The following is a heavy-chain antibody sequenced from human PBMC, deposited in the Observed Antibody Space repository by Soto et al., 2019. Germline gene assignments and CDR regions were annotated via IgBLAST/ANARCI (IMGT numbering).Heavy chain of an antibody. CDR3: ARDRGVVPAAMPSDY. CDR2: INAGNGNT. J-gene: IGHJ4*02. CDR1: GYTFTSYA. Sequence: VSVKVSCKASGYTFTSYAMHWVRQAPGQRLEWMGWINAGNGNTKYSQKFQGRVTITRDTSASTAYMELSSLRSEDTAVYYCARDRGVVPAAMPSDYWGQGTLVTVSS. D-gene: IGHD2-2*01. V-gene: IGHV1-3*01.